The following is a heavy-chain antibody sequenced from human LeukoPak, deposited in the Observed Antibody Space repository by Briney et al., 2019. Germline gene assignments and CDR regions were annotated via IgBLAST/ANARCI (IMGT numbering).Heavy chain of an antibody. D-gene: IGHD3-22*01. Sequence: GGSLRLSCAASGFTFSSYSMNCVRQAPRKGLEWVSYISSSSSTIYYADSVKGRFTISRDNAKNSLYLQMNSLRAEDTAVYYCARDHGYYDSSGYRNWGQGTLVTVSS. CDR3: ARDHGYYDSSGYRN. V-gene: IGHV3-48*04. CDR2: ISSSSSTI. J-gene: IGHJ4*02. CDR1: GFTFSSYS.